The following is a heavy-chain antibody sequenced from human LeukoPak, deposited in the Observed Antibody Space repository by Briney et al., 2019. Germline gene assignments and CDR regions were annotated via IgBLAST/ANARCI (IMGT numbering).Heavy chain of an antibody. CDR3: ARLRPTIEMATTFDY. V-gene: IGHV4-39*01. CDR2: IYYSGST. J-gene: IGHJ4*02. Sequence: SETLSLTCTVSGGSISSSSYYWGWIRQPPGKGLEWIGSIYYSGSTYYNPSLKSRVTISVDTSKNQFSLKLSSVTAADTAVYYCARLRPTIEMATTFDYWGQGTLVTVSS. CDR1: GGSISSSSYY. D-gene: IGHD5-24*01.